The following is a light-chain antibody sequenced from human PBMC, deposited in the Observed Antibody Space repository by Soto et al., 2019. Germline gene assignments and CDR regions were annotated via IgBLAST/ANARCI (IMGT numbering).Light chain of an antibody. V-gene: IGKV3-20*01. J-gene: IGKJ1*01. CDR1: QSVSSSY. CDR3: QQYGSSPWT. CDR2: GAS. Sequence: EIVLTQSAGTLSFSPGERATLSCRASQSVSSSYLAWYQQKPGQAPRPLIYGASSRAIGIPDRFSGSGSGTDFTLTISRLEPEDFAVYYCQQYGSSPWTFGQGTKV.